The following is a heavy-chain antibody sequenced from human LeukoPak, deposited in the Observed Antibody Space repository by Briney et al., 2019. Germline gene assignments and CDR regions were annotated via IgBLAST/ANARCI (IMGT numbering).Heavy chain of an antibody. CDR2: ISWDGGST. Sequence: PGGSLRLSCAASGFTFDDYAMHWVRQAPGKGLEWVSLISWDGGSTYYADSVKGRFTISRDNSKNSLYLQMNSLRAEDTALYYCAKVAHYDSSGYLDYWGQGTLVTVSS. D-gene: IGHD3-22*01. CDR3: AKVAHYDSSGYLDY. J-gene: IGHJ4*02. CDR1: GFTFDDYA. V-gene: IGHV3-43D*03.